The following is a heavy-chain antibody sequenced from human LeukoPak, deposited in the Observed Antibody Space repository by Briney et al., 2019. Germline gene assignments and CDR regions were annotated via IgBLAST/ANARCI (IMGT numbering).Heavy chain of an antibody. Sequence: SETLSLTCTVSGGSISSSGYYWGWIRQPPGKGLGWIGIIYYSGSTYYNPSLMSRVTISVDTSKNQFSLKLSSVTAADTAVYHCARLPSILRYYFDYWGQGILVTVSS. D-gene: IGHD3-9*01. V-gene: IGHV4-39*01. J-gene: IGHJ4*02. CDR2: IYYSGST. CDR1: GGSISSSGYY. CDR3: ARLPSILRYYFDY.